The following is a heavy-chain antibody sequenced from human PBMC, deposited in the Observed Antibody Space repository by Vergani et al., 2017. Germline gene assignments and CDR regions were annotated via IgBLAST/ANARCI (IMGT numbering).Heavy chain of an antibody. CDR2: IYPNGNG. D-gene: IGHD2-21*01. J-gene: IGHJ5*02. V-gene: IGHV4-4*07. Sequence: QVQMQESGPALVKTSETLSLTCSASGAPISYWCWSWLRQPVGRGLEWIGRIYPNGNGNYNESLRSRLTMSIDTSRSQFSLSLRSVTAADTAVYYCARGNCGVNCPKYNWLAPWGRGILVTVSS. CDR3: ARGNCGVNCPKYNWLAP. CDR1: GAPISYWC.